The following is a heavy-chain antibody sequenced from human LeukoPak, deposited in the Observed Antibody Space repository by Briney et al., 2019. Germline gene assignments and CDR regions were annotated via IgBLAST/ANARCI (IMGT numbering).Heavy chain of an antibody. Sequence: GGSLRLSCAASGFSFTNSWMHWVRQAPGKGLIWVSRVNTDGSSTNYADSVKGRFTISRDNAKNSLYLQMISLRAEDTAVYYCARCEEGSVAFHIWGQGTMVTVSS. CDR2: VNTDGSST. CDR1: GFSFTNSW. CDR3: ARCEEGSVAFHI. V-gene: IGHV3-74*01. J-gene: IGHJ3*02.